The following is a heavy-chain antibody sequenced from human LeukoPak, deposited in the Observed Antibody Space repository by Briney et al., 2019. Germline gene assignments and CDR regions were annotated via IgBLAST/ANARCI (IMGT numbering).Heavy chain of an antibody. V-gene: IGHV3-7*01. Sequence: GGSLRLSCAASEFTFSTYWMSWVRQAPGKGLEWVANIKQDGSEKYYMDSVEGRFTISRDTAKNSLYLQMNSLRAEDTAVYYCARAAKYYYGSETYYFFDYWGQGTLVTVSS. CDR2: IKQDGSEK. CDR1: EFTFSTYW. J-gene: IGHJ4*02. D-gene: IGHD3-10*01. CDR3: ARAAKYYYGSETYYFFDY.